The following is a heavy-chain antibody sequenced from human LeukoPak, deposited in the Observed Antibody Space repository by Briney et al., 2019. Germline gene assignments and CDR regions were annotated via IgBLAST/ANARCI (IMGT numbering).Heavy chain of an antibody. V-gene: IGHV3-30*02. CDR3: AKDRGDYFDY. D-gene: IGHD5-24*01. Sequence: PGGSLRLSCAASGFTFSSYGMHWVRQAPGKGLEWVAFIQYDGSNKYYADSVKGRFTISRDNSKNTLYLQMNSLRAEDTAVYYCAKDRGDYFDYWGQGTLVPVSS. J-gene: IGHJ4*02. CDR2: IQYDGSNK. CDR1: GFTFSSYG.